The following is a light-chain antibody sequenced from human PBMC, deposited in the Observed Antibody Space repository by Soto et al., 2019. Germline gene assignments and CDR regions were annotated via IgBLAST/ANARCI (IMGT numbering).Light chain of an antibody. J-gene: IGLJ1*01. V-gene: IGLV2-11*01. CDR2: DGT. Sequence: LAQPRSVSGSPGQLLTISCTGTSSDVDDYRYVSWYQQYPGKAPKLVIYDGTKRPSGVPDRFSGSNSGNTASLTISGLQAEDEADYYCCSYVATPEIFGTGTKVTVL. CDR1: SSDVDDYRY. CDR3: CSYVATPEI.